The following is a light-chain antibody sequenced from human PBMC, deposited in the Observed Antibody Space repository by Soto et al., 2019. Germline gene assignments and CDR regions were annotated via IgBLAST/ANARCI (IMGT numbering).Light chain of an antibody. Sequence: QSALTQPASVSGSPGQSITISCTGTSSDVGAYDYVSWYQHHPGQAPKLMIYEVSDRPSGVSNRFSGSKSGNTASLTISGLQAADEADYYCSSYTSNSTGVFGGGTQLTVL. J-gene: IGLJ3*02. V-gene: IGLV2-14*01. CDR2: EVS. CDR1: SSDVGAYDY. CDR3: SSYTSNSTGV.